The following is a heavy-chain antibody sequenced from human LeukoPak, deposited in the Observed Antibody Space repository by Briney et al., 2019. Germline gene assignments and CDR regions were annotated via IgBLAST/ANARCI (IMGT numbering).Heavy chain of an antibody. CDR1: GGTFSSYA. Sequence: GASGTVSCKASGGTFSSYAISWVRQAPGQGLEWMGGIIPIFGTANYAQKFQGRVTITADESTSTAYMELSSLRSEDTAVYYCARRMGRAYCGGDCYSGLGFDYWGQGTLVTVSS. CDR2: IIPIFGTA. CDR3: ARRMGRAYCGGDCYSGLGFDY. D-gene: IGHD2-21*02. J-gene: IGHJ4*02. V-gene: IGHV1-69*13.